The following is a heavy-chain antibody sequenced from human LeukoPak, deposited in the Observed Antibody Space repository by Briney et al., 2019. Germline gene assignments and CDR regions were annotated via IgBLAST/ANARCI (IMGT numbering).Heavy chain of an antibody. CDR2: ISGSGGVYT. V-gene: IGHV3-23*01. CDR3: AKGPGHDY. Sequence: GGSLRLSCAASGFIFSGNIMNWVRQAPGKGLEWVSTISGSGGVYTYYADSVKGRFTISRDNSKNTLYLQMNSLRAEDTAVYYCAKGPGHDYWGQGTLVTVSS. CDR1: GFIFSGNI. J-gene: IGHJ4*02.